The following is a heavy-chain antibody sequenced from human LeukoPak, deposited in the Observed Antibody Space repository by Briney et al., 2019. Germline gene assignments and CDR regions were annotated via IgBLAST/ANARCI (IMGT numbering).Heavy chain of an antibody. CDR2: ISGSGGST. J-gene: IGHJ5*02. D-gene: IGHD1-26*01. Sequence: GGSLRLSCAASGFTFSSSAMSWVRLAPGKGLEWVSDISGSGGSTYYADSVKGRFTISRDNSKNTLYLQMNSLRAEDTAVYYCAKKYSTGLDPWGQGTLVTVSS. CDR3: AKKYSTGLDP. CDR1: GFTFSSSA. V-gene: IGHV3-23*01.